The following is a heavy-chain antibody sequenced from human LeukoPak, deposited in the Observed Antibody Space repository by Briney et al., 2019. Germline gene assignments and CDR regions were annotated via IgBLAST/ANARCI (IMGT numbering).Heavy chain of an antibody. CDR3: ARLMEYSYGVDY. Sequence: GGSLRLSCAASGFTFSSFSMNWVRQAPGKGLEWVSTLSASGAATYYADSVKGRFTISRDNSKNTLYLQMNSLRAEDTAVYYCARLMEYSYGVDYWGQGTLVTVSS. CDR2: LSASGAAT. D-gene: IGHD5-18*01. CDR1: GFTFSSFS. V-gene: IGHV3-23*01. J-gene: IGHJ4*02.